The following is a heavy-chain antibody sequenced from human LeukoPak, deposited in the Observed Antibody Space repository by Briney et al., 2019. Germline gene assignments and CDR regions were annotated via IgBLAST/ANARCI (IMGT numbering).Heavy chain of an antibody. CDR3: ARIGMENFYDL. Sequence: GGSLRLSCAASGFTFSGFSMHWIRQAPGRGLEYVSAIDGNGDKTFYTDSVRGRFTIFRDNSKNTLFLQMGSLRGEDTALYFCARIGMENFYDLWGQGTLVTVSS. D-gene: IGHD2/OR15-2a*01. CDR2: IDGNGDKT. V-gene: IGHV3-64*02. J-gene: IGHJ5*02. CDR1: GFTFSGFS.